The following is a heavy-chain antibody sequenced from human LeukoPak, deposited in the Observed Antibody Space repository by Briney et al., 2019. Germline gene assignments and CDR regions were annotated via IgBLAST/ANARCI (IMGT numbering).Heavy chain of an antibody. Sequence: GRSLRLSCAASGFTFSSYAMHWVRQAPGKGLEWVAVISYDGSNKYYADSVKGRFTISRDNSKNTLYLQMNSLRAEDTAVYYCARDLWYSSWSPEDYFDYWGQGTLVTVSS. CDR1: GFTFSSYA. V-gene: IGHV3-30-3*01. J-gene: IGHJ4*02. D-gene: IGHD6-6*01. CDR2: ISYDGSNK. CDR3: ARDLWYSSWSPEDYFDY.